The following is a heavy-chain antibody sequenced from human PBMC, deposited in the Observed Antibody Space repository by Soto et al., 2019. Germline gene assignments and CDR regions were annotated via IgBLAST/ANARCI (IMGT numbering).Heavy chain of an antibody. CDR3: ARSKKYYYGSRSYYNYGPFDY. CDR2: IDWDDDK. CDR1: GFSLSTSGMC. D-gene: IGHD3-10*01. Sequence: SGPTLVNPTQTLTLTCTFSGFSLSTSGMCVSWIRQPPGKALEWLALIDWDDDKYYSTSLKTRLTISKDTSKNQVVLTMTNMDPVDTATYYCARSKKYYYGSRSYYNYGPFDYWGQGTLVTVSS. V-gene: IGHV2-70*01. J-gene: IGHJ4*02.